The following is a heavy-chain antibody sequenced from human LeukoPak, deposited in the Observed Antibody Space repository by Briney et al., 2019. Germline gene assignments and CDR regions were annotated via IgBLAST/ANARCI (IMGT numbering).Heavy chain of an antibody. CDR2: ISAYNGNT. Sequence: CXAXXXXFTSXXXXWVXXXPXXXXEXMGWISAYNGNTNYAQKLQGRVTMTTDTSTSTAYMELRSLRSDDTAVYYCARESSSHYYYMDVWGKGTTVTVSS. J-gene: IGHJ6*03. CDR3: ARESSSHYYYMDV. D-gene: IGHD6-13*01. V-gene: IGHV1-18*01. CDR1: XXXFTSXX.